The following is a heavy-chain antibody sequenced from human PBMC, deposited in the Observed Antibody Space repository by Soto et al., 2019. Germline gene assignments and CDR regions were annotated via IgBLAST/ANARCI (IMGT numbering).Heavy chain of an antibody. D-gene: IGHD3-9*01. J-gene: IGHJ4*02. CDR3: ARVHYDILTGYTPSFDY. CDR2: IGAYNGNT. V-gene: IGHV1-18*01. CDR1: GYTFTSYG. Sequence: QVQLVQSGAEVKKPGASVKVSCKASGYTFTSYGISWVRQAPGQGLEWMGWIGAYNGNTNYAQKLQGRVTMTTDTSTSTAYMELRSLRSDDTAVYYCARVHYDILTGYTPSFDYWGQGTLVTVSS.